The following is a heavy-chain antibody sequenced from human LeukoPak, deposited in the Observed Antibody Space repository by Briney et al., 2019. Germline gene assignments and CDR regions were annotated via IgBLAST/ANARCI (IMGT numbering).Heavy chain of an antibody. J-gene: IGHJ1*01. D-gene: IGHD2-15*01. CDR1: GNTFTGYY. CDR2: INPNSGGT. CDR3: ARECSGGSCYLVFQH. Sequence: ASVKVSCKASGNTFTGYYMHWVRQAPGQGLEWMGWINPNSGGTNYAQKFQGWVTMTRDTSISTAYMELSRLRSDDTAVYYCARECSGGSCYLVFQHWGQGTLVTVSS. V-gene: IGHV1-2*04.